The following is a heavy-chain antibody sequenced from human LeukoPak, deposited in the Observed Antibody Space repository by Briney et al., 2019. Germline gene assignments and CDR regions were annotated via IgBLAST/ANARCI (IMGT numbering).Heavy chain of an antibody. CDR1: GGSISSYY. CDR3: ARDVYYYGSGSYVFDY. CDR2: IYTSGST. V-gene: IGHV4-4*07. D-gene: IGHD3-10*01. J-gene: IGHJ4*02. Sequence: SETLSLTCTVSGGSISSYYWSWIRQPAGKGLEWIGRIYTSGSTNYNPSLKSRVTMSVDTSKNQFSLKLSSVTAADTAVYYCARDVYYYGSGSYVFDYWGQGTLVTVSS.